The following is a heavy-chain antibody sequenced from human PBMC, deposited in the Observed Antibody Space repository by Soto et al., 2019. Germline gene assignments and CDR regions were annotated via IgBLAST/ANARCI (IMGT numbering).Heavy chain of an antibody. CDR2: IVVGSGNT. CDR1: GFTFTTSA. Sequence: SVKVSCKASGFTFTTSAVQWARQARGQRFEWIGWIVVGSGNTIYTQKFQERVSITWDMSTSTAYMDLSSLRSDDTAVYYCAADQSYYNDTTGYFPSGYWGQGTLVTVS. CDR3: AADQSYYNDTTGYFPSGY. D-gene: IGHD3-22*01. V-gene: IGHV1-58*01. J-gene: IGHJ4*02.